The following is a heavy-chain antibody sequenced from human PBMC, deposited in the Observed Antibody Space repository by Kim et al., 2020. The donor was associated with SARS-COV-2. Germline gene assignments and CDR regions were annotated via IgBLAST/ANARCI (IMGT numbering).Heavy chain of an antibody. J-gene: IGHJ6*03. V-gene: IGHV4-59*01. CDR3: ARESWSPGFFHYHYMDA. CDR2: IYYRGNT. D-gene: IGHD1-1*01. Sequence: SETLSLTCSVSGGSISGYYWSWIRQSPGKGLEWIGYIYYRGNTNYNPSLESRVTMSLDTSNNQFSLKLTSVTTADTAVYNCARESWSPGFFHYHYMDAWG. CDR1: GGSISGYY.